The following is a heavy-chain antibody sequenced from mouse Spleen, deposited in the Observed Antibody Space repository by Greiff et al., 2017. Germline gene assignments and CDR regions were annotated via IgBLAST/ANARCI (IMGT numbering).Heavy chain of an antibody. CDR1: GFSLTSYG. Sequence: QVQLKESGPGLVQPSQSLSITCTVSGFSLTSYGVHWVRQSPGKGLEWLGVIWSGGSTDYNAAFISRLSISKDNSKSQVFFKMNSLQADDTAIYYCARDYYGSRTYYFDYWGQGTTLTVSS. V-gene: IGHV2-2*01. CDR2: IWSGGST. J-gene: IGHJ2*01. D-gene: IGHD1-1*01. CDR3: ARDYYGSRTYYFDY.